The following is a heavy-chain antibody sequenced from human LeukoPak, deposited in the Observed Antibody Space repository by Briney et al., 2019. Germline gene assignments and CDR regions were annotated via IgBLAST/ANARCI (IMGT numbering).Heavy chain of an antibody. Sequence: GGSLRLSCAASGFTFSSYWMRWVRQAPGKGLVWVSRINSDGSSTSYADSVKGRFTISRDNAKNTLYLQMNSLRAEDTAVYYCARVTVGGIVVVPAAMFWDYYYYYMDVWGKGTTVTVSS. J-gene: IGHJ6*03. D-gene: IGHD2-2*01. CDR1: GFTFSSYW. CDR3: ARVTVGGIVVVPAAMFWDYYYYYMDV. V-gene: IGHV3-74*01. CDR2: INSDGSST.